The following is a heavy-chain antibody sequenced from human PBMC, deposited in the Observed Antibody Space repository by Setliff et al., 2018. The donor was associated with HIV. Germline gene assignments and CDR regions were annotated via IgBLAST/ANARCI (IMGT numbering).Heavy chain of an antibody. V-gene: IGHV4-39*07. D-gene: IGHD3-3*01. Sequence: SETLSLTCTVSGGSISSSSYYWGWIRQPPGKGLEWIGSIYYSGSTNYNPSLKSRVTISVDMSKNQLSLKLSSVTAADTAVYYCLLWTGYYTYWFFDLWGRGALVTVSS. CDR2: IYYSGST. J-gene: IGHJ2*01. CDR1: GGSISSSSYY. CDR3: LLWTGYYTYWFFDL.